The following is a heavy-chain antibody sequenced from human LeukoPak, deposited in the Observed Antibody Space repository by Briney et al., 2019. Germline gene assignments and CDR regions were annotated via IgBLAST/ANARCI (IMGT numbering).Heavy chain of an antibody. CDR1: GGSISSYY. CDR3: ARRITMVRGVLDDAFDI. J-gene: IGHJ3*02. D-gene: IGHD3-10*01. CDR2: VYYSGNT. V-gene: IGHV4-59*01. Sequence: SETLSLTCTVSGGSISSYYWSWIRQPPGTGLEWIAYVYYSGNTNYNPSLKSRVTISVDTSKNQFSLKLSPVTAADTAVYYCARRITMVRGVLDDAFDIWGQGTMVTVSS.